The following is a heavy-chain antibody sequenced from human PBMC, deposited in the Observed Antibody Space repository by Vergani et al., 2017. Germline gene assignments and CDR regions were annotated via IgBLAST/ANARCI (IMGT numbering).Heavy chain of an antibody. CDR3: ARDLSSGFYYYYGMDV. Sequence: QVQLQESGPGLVKPSETLSLTCTVSGGSISSYYWSWIRQPPGKGLEWIGYIYYSGSTNYNPSLKSRVTISVDTSKNQFSLKLSSVTAAHTAVYYCARDLSSGFYYYYGMDVWGQGTTVTVSS. V-gene: IGHV4-59*01. J-gene: IGHJ6*02. CDR1: GGSISSYY. D-gene: IGHD6-25*01. CDR2: IYYSGST.